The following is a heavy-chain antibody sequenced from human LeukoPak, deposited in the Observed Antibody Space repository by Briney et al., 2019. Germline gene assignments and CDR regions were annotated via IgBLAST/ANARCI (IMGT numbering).Heavy chain of an antibody. CDR1: GFTFSNHA. CDR3: DF. J-gene: IGHJ4*02. V-gene: IGHV3-23*01. D-gene: IGHD2-15*01. CDR2: ISGGGRTT. Sequence: GSLRLSCAASGFTFSNHAMSWVRPAPGKGLQWVAVISGGGRTTEYEDFVKGRFTISRDNSKNTLSLQMYFCAKNVVVKRYIDFWGQGTLVTVSS.